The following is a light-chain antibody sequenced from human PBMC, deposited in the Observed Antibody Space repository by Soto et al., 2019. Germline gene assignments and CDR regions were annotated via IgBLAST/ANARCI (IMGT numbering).Light chain of an antibody. Sequence: EIVLTQSRATLSVSPGQRATLSFRASQSVSSNLAWYKQKPGQAPRLVIYGASTRATGIPARFSGSGSGTEFTLTISSLKSGDFEVYYCQQYADWPRTFGQGTKVDIK. CDR2: GAS. CDR3: QQYADWPRT. J-gene: IGKJ1*01. V-gene: IGKV3-15*01. CDR1: QSVSSN.